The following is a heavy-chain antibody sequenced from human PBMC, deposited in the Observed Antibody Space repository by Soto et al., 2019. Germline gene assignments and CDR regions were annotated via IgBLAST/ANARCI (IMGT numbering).Heavy chain of an antibody. CDR1: GGSISSSSYY. V-gene: IGHV4-39*01. J-gene: IGHJ4*02. CDR3: ARHLHYYGSGSYYYFDY. D-gene: IGHD3-10*01. Sequence: SETLSLTCTVSGGSISSSSYYWGWIRQPPGKGLEWIGRIYYSGSTYYNPSFKSRVTISVDTSKNQFSLKLSSVTAAATAVYYCARHLHYYGSGSYYYFDYWGQGTLVTVSS. CDR2: IYYSGST.